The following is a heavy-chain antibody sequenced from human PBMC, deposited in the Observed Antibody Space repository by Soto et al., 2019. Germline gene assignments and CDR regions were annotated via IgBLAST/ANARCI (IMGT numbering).Heavy chain of an antibody. Sequence: GASVKVSCKASGYTFTSYGISWVLQAPGQGLEWTGWISAYNGNTNYAQKLQGRVTMTTDTSTSTAYMELRSLRSDDTAVYYCARDGEDTAMAIFDYWGQGTLVTVSS. CDR1: GYTFTSYG. CDR2: ISAYNGNT. D-gene: IGHD5-18*01. V-gene: IGHV1-18*01. J-gene: IGHJ4*02. CDR3: ARDGEDTAMAIFDY.